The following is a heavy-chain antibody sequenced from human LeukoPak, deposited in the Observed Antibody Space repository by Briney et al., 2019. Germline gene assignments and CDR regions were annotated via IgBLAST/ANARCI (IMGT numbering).Heavy chain of an antibody. V-gene: IGHV1-69*13. CDR3: ARPDEDRGYSYGYNY. J-gene: IGHJ4*02. D-gene: IGHD5-18*01. CDR1: GGTFSIYA. Sequence: GASVKVSCTASGGTFSIYAISWVRQAPGQGLEWMGGIIPIFGTANYAQKFQGRVTITADESTSTAYMELGSLRSEDTAVYYCARPDEDRGYSYGYNYWGQGTLVTVSS. CDR2: IIPIFGTA.